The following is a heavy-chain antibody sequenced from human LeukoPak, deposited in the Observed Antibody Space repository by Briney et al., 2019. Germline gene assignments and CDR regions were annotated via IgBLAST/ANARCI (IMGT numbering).Heavy chain of an antibody. CDR2: IRSKANSYAT. D-gene: IGHD2-2*01. CDR1: GFTFSGSA. CDR3: TSLVVPAATHGY. J-gene: IGHJ4*02. Sequence: GGSLRLSCAASGFTFSGSAMHWVRQASGKGLEWVGRIRSKANSYATAYAASVKGRFTISRDDSKNTAYLQMNSLKTEDTAVYYCTSLVVPAATHGYWGQGTLVTVSS. V-gene: IGHV3-73*01.